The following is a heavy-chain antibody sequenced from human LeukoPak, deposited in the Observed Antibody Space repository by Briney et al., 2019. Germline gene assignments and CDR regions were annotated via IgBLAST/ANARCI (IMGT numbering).Heavy chain of an antibody. CDR3: TRRHAHKEDVVVVTGPDAEDLDV. CDR1: GYSFSKYW. D-gene: IGHD2-21*02. Sequence: LGESLKISCRGSGYSFSKYWIGWVRQTPGKGLEWMGTIYPGDSDTQYSPSFQGQVTISADRSISTVYLQWGSLKASDSAIYYCTRRHAHKEDVVVVTGPDAEDLDVWGQGTTVTVSS. CDR2: IYPGDSDT. V-gene: IGHV5-51*01. J-gene: IGHJ3*01.